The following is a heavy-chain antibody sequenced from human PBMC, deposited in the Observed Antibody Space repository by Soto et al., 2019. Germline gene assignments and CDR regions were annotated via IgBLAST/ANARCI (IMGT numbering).Heavy chain of an antibody. D-gene: IGHD1-1*01. CDR3: ARGKGMEENYYYYGMDI. Sequence: VASVKVSCKASGYTFTSYYMHWVRQAPGQSLEWMGWLNGGTGQTRYSQRFQDRVTITRDTSASTAYMEVSSLRPEDTAVYYCARGKGMEENYYYYGMDIWGQGTTVTVSS. V-gene: IGHV1-3*01. J-gene: IGHJ6*02. CDR2: LNGGTGQT. CDR1: GYTFTSYY.